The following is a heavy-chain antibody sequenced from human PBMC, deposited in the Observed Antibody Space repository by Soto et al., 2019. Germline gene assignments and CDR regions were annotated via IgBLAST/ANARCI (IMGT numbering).Heavy chain of an antibody. CDR3: AKTTYSISTSCYAGWFDP. D-gene: IGHD2-2*01. CDR1: GFTFSSYA. V-gene: IGHV3-23*01. CDR2: ISGSGGST. Sequence: GGSLRLSCAASGFTFSSYAMSWVRQAPGKGLEWVSAISGSGGSTYYADSVKGRFTISRDNSKNTLYLQMNSLRAEDTAVYYCAKTTYSISTSCYAGWFDPWGQGTLVTVSS. J-gene: IGHJ5*02.